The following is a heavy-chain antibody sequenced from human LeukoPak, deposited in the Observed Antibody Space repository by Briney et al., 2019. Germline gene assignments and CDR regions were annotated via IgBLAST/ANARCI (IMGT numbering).Heavy chain of an antibody. CDR1: GFHFNAYA. CDR3: ARGAQFDSSSNDAFDI. D-gene: IGHD6-13*01. J-gene: IGHJ3*02. V-gene: IGHV3-23*01. Sequence: AGGSLRLSCVASGFHFNAYAMAWVRQAPGRGLEWVSAISGGSENMYYAESVKGRFTISRDNSKNTLYLQMNSLRAEDTAVYYCARGAQFDSSSNDAFDIWGQGTMVTVSS. CDR2: ISGGSENM.